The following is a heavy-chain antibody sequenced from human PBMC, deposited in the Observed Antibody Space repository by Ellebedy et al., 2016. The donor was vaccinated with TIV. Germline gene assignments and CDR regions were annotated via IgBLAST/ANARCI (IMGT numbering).Heavy chain of an antibody. V-gene: IGHV4-34*01. Sequence: SETLSLXXAVYGGSFSGYYWSWIRQPPGKGLEWIGEINHSGSTNYNPSLKSRVTISVDTSKNQFSLKLSSVTAADTAVYYCARAAYLQQPNVWGQGTTVTVSS. CDR3: ARAAYLQQPNV. CDR1: GGSFSGYY. CDR2: INHSGST. J-gene: IGHJ6*02. D-gene: IGHD1-1*01.